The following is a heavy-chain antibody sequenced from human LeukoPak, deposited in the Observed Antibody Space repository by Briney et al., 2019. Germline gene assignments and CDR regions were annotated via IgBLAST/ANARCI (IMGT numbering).Heavy chain of an antibody. D-gene: IGHD7-27*01. CDR3: VRDKDWGFDS. J-gene: IGHJ4*02. V-gene: IGHV3-48*01. Sequence: PGGSLRLSCASSGFDFSNYGMNWVRQAPGKGLEWVSHIGTGTSTVGYADSIKGRFTISRDNAKNSVDLQMSSLRVDDSAVYYCVRDKDWGFDSWGQGTLVTVSS. CDR1: GFDFSNYG. CDR2: IGTGTSTV.